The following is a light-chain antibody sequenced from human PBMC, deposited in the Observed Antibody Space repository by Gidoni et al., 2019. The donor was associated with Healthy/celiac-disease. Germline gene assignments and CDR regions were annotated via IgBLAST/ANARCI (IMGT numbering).Light chain of an antibody. CDR1: QSLLHSNGYNY. Sequence: DIVMTQSPLSLPVTPGEPASISCRSSQSLLHSNGYNYLDWYLQKPGQSPQLLIYLGSNRASGVPDRFSGSGSGTDFTLKISRVEAEDVGVYYCMQALQTLLTFGGXTKVEIE. CDR3: MQALQTLLT. J-gene: IGKJ4*01. V-gene: IGKV2-28*01. CDR2: LGS.